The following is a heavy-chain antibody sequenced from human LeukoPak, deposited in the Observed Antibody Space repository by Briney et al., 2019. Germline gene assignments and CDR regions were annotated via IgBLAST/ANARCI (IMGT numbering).Heavy chain of an antibody. V-gene: IGHV1-8*01. CDR3: ARGHYYDSSGSYYYYGMDV. CDR2: MNPNSGNT. D-gene: IGHD3-22*01. Sequence: ASVKVSCKASGYTFTSYDINWVRQATGQGLEWMGWMNPNSGNTGYAQKFQGRVTMTRNTSISTAHMELSSLRSEDTAVYYCARGHYYDSSGSYYYYGMDVWGQGTRSPSP. CDR1: GYTFTSYD. J-gene: IGHJ6*02.